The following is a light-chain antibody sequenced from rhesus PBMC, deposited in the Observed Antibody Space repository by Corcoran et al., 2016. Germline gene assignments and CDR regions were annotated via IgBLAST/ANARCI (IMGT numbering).Light chain of an antibody. CDR2: GAS. V-gene: IGKV3-10*01. CDR1: QSVSSY. J-gene: IGKJ1*01. CDR3: YRNSSGWT. Sequence: QVILTQSPATLSLSPGERATLSCRASQSVSSYLAWYQQKPGQAPRLLIYGASSRATGIPDRFRGSGSGTNFTLTINSLEPEDVGVYHCYRNSSGWTFGQGTKVEIK.